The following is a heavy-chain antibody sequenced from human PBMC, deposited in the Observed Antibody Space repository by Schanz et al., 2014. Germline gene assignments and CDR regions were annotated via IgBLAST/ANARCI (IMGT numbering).Heavy chain of an antibody. D-gene: IGHD1-26*01. CDR2: ISWDGGST. CDR3: AKDPSAARSIVGATTREYDFGS. J-gene: IGHJ4*02. Sequence: EVQLVESGGVVVQPGGSLRLSCAASGFTFDDYTMHWVRQAPGKGLEWAALISWDGGSTYYADSVKGRFTISRDNSKNPLYLQMNSLRTEDTALYYCAKDPSAARSIVGATTREYDFGSWGQGTLVTVSS. V-gene: IGHV3-43*01. CDR1: GFTFDDYT.